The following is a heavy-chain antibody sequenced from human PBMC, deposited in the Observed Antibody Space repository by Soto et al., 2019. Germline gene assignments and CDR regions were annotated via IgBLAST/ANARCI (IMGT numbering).Heavy chain of an antibody. J-gene: IGHJ4*02. CDR1: GFTFSSYA. Sequence: GGSLRLSCAASGFTFSSYAMSWVRQAPGKGLEWVSAITGSGGNTYYADSVKGRFTFSRDNSENTLYLQMNSLRADDTAVYYCARLQYGGYGNTFDCWGQGALVTVSS. V-gene: IGHV3-23*01. D-gene: IGHD5-12*01. CDR2: ITGSGGNT. CDR3: ARLQYGGYGNTFDC.